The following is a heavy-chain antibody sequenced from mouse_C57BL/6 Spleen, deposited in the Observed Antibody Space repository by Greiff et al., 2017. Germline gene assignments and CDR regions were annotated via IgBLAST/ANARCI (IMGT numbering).Heavy chain of an antibody. V-gene: IGHV1-62-2*01. J-gene: IGHJ4*01. CDR2: FYPGGGSI. D-gene: IGHD4-1*01. CDR3: ARHEGNGDYYAMDY. CDR1: GYTFTEYT. Sequence: VQLQQSGAELVKPGASVKLSCKASGYTFTEYTIHWVKQRSGQGLEWIGWFYPGGGSIKYNEKFKDKATLTADNSSSTVYMELRRLTSEDSAVYFGARHEGNGDYYAMDYWGQGTSVTVSS.